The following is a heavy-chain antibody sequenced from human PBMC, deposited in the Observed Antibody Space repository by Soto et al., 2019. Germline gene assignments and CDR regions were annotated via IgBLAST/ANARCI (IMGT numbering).Heavy chain of an antibody. CDR2: IAPGNGNT. J-gene: IGHJ4*02. CDR3: AKGSRMWTPDY. V-gene: IGHV1-3*01. CDR1: GYTFTDYA. D-gene: IGHD2-21*01. Sequence: QVQLVQSGAEVKKPGASVKIFCKVSGYTFTDYAIHWVRQAPGQRLEWMGWIAPGNGNTKYSQNFQGRVTITRATSATTAYIELISLRSEDTAVYYCAKGSRMWTPDYWGQGTLVTVSS.